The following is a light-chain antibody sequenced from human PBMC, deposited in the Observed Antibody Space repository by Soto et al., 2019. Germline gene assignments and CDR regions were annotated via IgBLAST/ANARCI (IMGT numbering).Light chain of an antibody. CDR3: QTWGTGIHV. CDR2: LNSDGSH. Sequence: QPVLTQSPSASASLGASVKLTCTLSSGHSSYAIAWHLQQPERGPRYLMKLNSDGSHSKGDGIPDRFSGSSSGAERYLTISSIQSEDEADYYCQTWGTGIHVFGGGTKLTVL. J-gene: IGLJ2*01. CDR1: SGHSSYA. V-gene: IGLV4-69*01.